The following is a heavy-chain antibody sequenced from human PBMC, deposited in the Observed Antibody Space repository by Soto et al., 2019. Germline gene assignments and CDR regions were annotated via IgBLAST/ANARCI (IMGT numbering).Heavy chain of an antibody. CDR2: IKQDGSEK. V-gene: IGHV3-7*01. CDR1: GFTFSSYW. D-gene: IGHD4-4*01. Sequence: EVQLVESGGGLVQPGGSLRLSCAASGFTFSSYWMSWVRQAPGKGLEWVANIKQDGSEKYYVDSVKGRFTISRDNAKNSLYLQMNSPRAEDTAVYYCAREGIYSNCDYWGQGTLVTVSS. CDR3: AREGIYSNCDY. J-gene: IGHJ4*02.